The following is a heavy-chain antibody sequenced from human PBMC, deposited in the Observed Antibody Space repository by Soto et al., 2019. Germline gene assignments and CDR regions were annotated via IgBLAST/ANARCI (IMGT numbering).Heavy chain of an antibody. CDR2: IRGSGRRI. J-gene: IGHJ4*02. V-gene: IGHV3-23*01. CDR3: ARDPSYDFWSGFDY. Sequence: GGSLRLSCAASGFAFDNYPMNWVRQAPGKGLEWVSAIRGSGRRIYYADSVQGRLTISRDNAKNTLYLHMSSLRAEDTAVYYCARDPSYDFWSGFDYWGQGTLVTVSS. D-gene: IGHD3-3*01. CDR1: GFAFDNYP.